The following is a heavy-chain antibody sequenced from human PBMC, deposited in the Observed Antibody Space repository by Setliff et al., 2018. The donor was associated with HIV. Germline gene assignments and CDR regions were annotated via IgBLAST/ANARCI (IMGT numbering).Heavy chain of an antibody. V-gene: IGHV4-59*01. Sequence: SETLSLTCTVSGGSISSYYWGWIRQPPGKGLEWIGSIYYSGSTNSNPSLMSRATMSVDTSKNQFSLELRSVTVADTAVYFCAREDASGNHAFDFWGQGKMVTVSS. J-gene: IGHJ3*01. CDR1: GGSISSYY. CDR2: IYYSGST. D-gene: IGHD2-2*01. CDR3: AREDASGNHAFDF.